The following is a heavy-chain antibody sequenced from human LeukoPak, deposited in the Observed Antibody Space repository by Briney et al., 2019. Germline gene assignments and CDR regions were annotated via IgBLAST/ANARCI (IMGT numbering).Heavy chain of an antibody. CDR1: GFTFSYYS. V-gene: IGHV3-48*02. Sequence: PGGSLRLSCVASGFTFSYYSMNWARQAPGKGLEWVSYINSISGEIWYADSVKGRFTISRDDAKNSLYLQMNSLRDEDTAVYYCARDHGYAFDYWGQGTLVTVSS. CDR3: ARDHGYAFDY. D-gene: IGHD5-12*01. CDR2: INSISGEI. J-gene: IGHJ4*02.